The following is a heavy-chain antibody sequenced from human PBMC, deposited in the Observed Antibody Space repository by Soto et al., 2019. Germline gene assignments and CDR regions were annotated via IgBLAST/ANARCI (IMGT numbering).Heavy chain of an antibody. Sequence: PSETLSLTCTVSGGSINTFYWSWVRQPAGKGLEWIGRIFSSGGTSFNPSPESRVAMSVDTSKNHFSLNLSSVTAADMAVYYCAREGSYSAYNFAHGIQLWSFDFWGQGALVTVSS. V-gene: IGHV4-4*07. D-gene: IGHD5-12*01. J-gene: IGHJ4*02. CDR2: IFSSGGT. CDR3: AREGSYSAYNFAHGIQLWSFDF. CDR1: GGSINTFY.